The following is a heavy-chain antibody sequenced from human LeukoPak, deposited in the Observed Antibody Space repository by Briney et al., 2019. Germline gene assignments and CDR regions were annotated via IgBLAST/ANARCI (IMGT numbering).Heavy chain of an antibody. CDR3: ARVPVYCSGGSCSPFDY. J-gene: IGHJ4*02. CDR2: INPNSGGT. Sequence: ASVKVSCKASGYTFTGYYMHWVRQAPGQGLEWMGWINPNSGGTNYAQKFQGRVTMTRDTSISTAYMELSRLRSDDTAVYYCARVPVYCSGGSCSPFDYWGQGTLVTVSS. V-gene: IGHV1-2*02. D-gene: IGHD2-15*01. CDR1: GYTFTGYY.